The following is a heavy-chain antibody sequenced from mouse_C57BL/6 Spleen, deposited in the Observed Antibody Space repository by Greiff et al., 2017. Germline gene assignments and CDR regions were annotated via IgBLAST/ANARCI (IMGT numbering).Heavy chain of an antibody. V-gene: IGHV5-4*01. Sequence: EVQRVESGGGLVKPGGSLKLSCAASGFTFSSYAMSWVRQTPEKRLEWVATISDGGSYTYYPDNVKGRFTISRDNAKNNLYLQMSHLKSEDTAMYYCARVLYVPFYYFDYWGQGTTLTVSS. D-gene: IGHD2-3*01. CDR1: GFTFSSYA. J-gene: IGHJ2*01. CDR3: ARVLYVPFYYFDY. CDR2: ISDGGSYT.